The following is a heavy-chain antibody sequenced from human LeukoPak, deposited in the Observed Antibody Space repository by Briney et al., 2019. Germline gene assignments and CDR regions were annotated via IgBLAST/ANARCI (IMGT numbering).Heavy chain of an antibody. CDR3: ARGYYDGSGYYVY. CDR2: ISANNGNT. J-gene: IGHJ4*02. V-gene: IGHV1-18*01. D-gene: IGHD3-22*01. CDR1: GHTFTSYG. Sequence: ASVKVSCKGSGHTFTSYGISWVRQAPGQGLEWMGWISANNGNTNYAEKLQGRVTMTTDTSTRTAYMELRSLRSGDTAVYYCARGYYDGSGYYVYWGQGTLVTVSS.